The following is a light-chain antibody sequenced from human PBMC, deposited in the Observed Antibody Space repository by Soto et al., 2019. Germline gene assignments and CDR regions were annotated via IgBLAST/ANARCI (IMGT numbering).Light chain of an antibody. CDR2: DAS. Sequence: DIQMTQSPSTLSASVGDRVTITCRASQSISSWLAWYQQKPGKAPKLLIYDASSLESGVPSRFSGSGSGTEFTLTISSLQPDDFATYYCQQYNSYVFGGRTKVDIK. CDR3: QQYNSYV. V-gene: IGKV1-5*01. CDR1: QSISSW. J-gene: IGKJ4*01.